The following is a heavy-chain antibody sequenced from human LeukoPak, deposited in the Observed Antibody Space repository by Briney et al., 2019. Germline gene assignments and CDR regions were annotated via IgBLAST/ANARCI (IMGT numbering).Heavy chain of an antibody. CDR3: ARDTYYYDSSGYPVGYFDY. CDR1: GGSISSYY. J-gene: IGHJ4*02. V-gene: IGHV4-59*01. D-gene: IGHD3-22*01. Sequence: KPSATLSLTCTVSGGSISSYYWSWIRQPPGKGLEWIGYIYYSGSTNYNPSLKSRVTISVDTSKNQFSLRLSSVTAADTAVYYCARDTYYYDSSGYPVGYFDYWGQGTLVTVSS. CDR2: IYYSGST.